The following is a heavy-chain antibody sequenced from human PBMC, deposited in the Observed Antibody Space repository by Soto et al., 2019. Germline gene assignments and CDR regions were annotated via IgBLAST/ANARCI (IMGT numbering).Heavy chain of an antibody. Sequence: GESLKISGNGSGYSLTSYWISWVRQMPGKGLEWMGRIDPSDSYTNYSPSFQGHVTISADKSISTAYLQWSSLKASDTAMYYCARSSSTSKRRYYYYYYGMDVWGEGTTVTVSS. CDR2: IDPSDSYT. J-gene: IGHJ6*04. D-gene: IGHD2-2*01. CDR1: GYSLTSYW. CDR3: ARSSSTSKRRYYYYYYGMDV. V-gene: IGHV5-10-1*01.